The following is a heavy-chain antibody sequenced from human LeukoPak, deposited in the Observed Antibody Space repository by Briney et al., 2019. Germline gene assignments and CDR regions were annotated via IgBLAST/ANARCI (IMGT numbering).Heavy chain of an antibody. J-gene: IGHJ5*01. D-gene: IGHD3-10*01. V-gene: IGHV1-2*02. CDR2: INPNSGGT. CDR3: ARVGLRGSGTHHDWFDS. CDR1: GYTFTGYH. Sequence: GASVKVSRKASGYTFTGYHMHWVRQAPGQGLEWMGWINPNSGGTNYAQKFQGRVTMTRDTSISTAYMELSSLRSEDTAVYYCARVGLRGSGTHHDWFDSWGQGTLITVSS.